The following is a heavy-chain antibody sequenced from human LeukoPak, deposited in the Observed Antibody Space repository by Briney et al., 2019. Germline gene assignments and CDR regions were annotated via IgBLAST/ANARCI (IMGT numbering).Heavy chain of an antibody. V-gene: IGHV4-61*02. CDR1: GVSISSGAYY. Sequence: SETLSLTCTVPGVSISSGAYYWTWIRQAAGKGLEWIGRIYTSGTTDYNPSLKSRVSISLDTSKNQFSLNLSSVTAADTAVYYCARDMGQTWGQGTLVTVSS. CDR2: IYTSGTT. D-gene: IGHD3-10*01. J-gene: IGHJ5*02. CDR3: ARDMGQT.